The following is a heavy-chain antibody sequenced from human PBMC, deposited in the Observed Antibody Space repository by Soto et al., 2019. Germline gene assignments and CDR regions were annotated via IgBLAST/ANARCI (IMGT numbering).Heavy chain of an antibody. V-gene: IGHV5-51*01. J-gene: IGHJ4*02. Sequence: PRGSLKISCEGAGYNFPYYWIGWVRQMPGKGLEWMGIIFPADSDTKYNPSLQGQVTISVDKSTSTVYLQWRNLRASDSAMYFCAAYGDNSRAFDYWGQGTLVTVSS. D-gene: IGHD1-20*01. CDR2: IFPADSDT. CDR3: AAYGDNSRAFDY. CDR1: GYNFPYYW.